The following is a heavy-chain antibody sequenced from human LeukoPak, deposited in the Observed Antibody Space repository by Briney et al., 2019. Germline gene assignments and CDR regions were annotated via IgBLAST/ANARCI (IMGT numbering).Heavy chain of an antibody. J-gene: IGHJ3*02. CDR1: RFTLSNYW. Sequence: GGSLRLPCAASRFTLSNYWMSWVRQTPGKGLEWVANIKQDGSEKFYVDSVKGRFTISRDNAKNSLFLQMNSLRVEDTAVYYCARTRFPSCTSASCGDDPFDIWGQGTTVTVS. CDR3: ARTRFPSCTSASCGDDPFDI. D-gene: IGHD2-2*01. CDR2: IKQDGSEK. V-gene: IGHV3-7*01.